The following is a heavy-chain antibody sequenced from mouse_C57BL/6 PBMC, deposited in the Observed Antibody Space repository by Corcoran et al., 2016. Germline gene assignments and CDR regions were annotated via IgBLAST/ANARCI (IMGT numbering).Heavy chain of an antibody. CDR1: GDTFTTYG. J-gene: IGHJ3*01. V-gene: IGHV9-3*01. CDR3: ARGSY. Sequence: QIQLVQSGPELKKPGETVKISCKASGDTFTTYGMSWVKQAPGKGLKWMGWINTYSGVPTYADDFKGRFAFSLETSASTAYLQINNLKNEDTATYFCARGSYWGQGTLVTVSA. CDR2: INTYSGVP.